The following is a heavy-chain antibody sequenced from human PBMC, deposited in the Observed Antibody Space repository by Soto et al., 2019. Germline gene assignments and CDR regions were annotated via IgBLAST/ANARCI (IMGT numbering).Heavy chain of an antibody. V-gene: IGHV4-34*01. Sequence: SETLSLTCAVYGGSLGDYYWTWIRQPPGKGLEWIGEVNHSGGTNHNPSLKSRVTISVDTSKYQFSLKLNSVTAADTAVYYCARRVTVKYYFDYWAQGTPVTVSS. CDR2: VNHSGGT. CDR3: ARRVTVKYYFDY. J-gene: IGHJ4*02. CDR1: GGSLGDYY. D-gene: IGHD4-17*01.